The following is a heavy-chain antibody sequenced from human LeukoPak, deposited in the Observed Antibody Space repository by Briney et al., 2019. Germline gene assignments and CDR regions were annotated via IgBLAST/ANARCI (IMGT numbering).Heavy chain of an antibody. CDR3: ARAFGRDYYDSSGYSENFDY. J-gene: IGHJ4*02. V-gene: IGHV4-30-2*05. CDR2: IYHSGST. Sequence: SETLSLTCAVSGGSISSGGYSWSWIRQPPGKGLEWIGYIYHSGSTYYNPSLKSRVTISVDTSKNQFSLKLSSVTAADTAVYYCARAFGRDYYDSSGYSENFDYWGQGTLVTVSS. CDR1: GGSISSGGYS. D-gene: IGHD3-22*01.